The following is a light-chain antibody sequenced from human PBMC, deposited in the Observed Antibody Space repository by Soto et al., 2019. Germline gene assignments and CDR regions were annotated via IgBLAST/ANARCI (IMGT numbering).Light chain of an antibody. CDR3: CSYVSSKTYL. CDR1: RLDVGGYNY. Sequence: QSALTQPASVSGSPGQSITISCTGTRLDVGGYNYVSWYQQQPGKAPKLIIYEVTNRPSGVSDRFSGSKSDNTASLTISGLQTEDEADYYCCSYVSSKTYLFGPGPKVTVL. V-gene: IGLV2-14*03. J-gene: IGLJ1*01. CDR2: EVT.